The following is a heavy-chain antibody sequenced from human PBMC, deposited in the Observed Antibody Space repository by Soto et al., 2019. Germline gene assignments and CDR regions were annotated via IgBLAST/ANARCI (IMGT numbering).Heavy chain of an antibody. Sequence: PSETLSLACTVSGDSMSSYYWSWIRQPPGKGLEWIGYIYYSGSTTYNPSLRSRVTMSVDTSKNQFSLRLSSVTAADTAVYYCARAKSNYQTFDHWGQGSQVTVSS. CDR1: GDSMSSYY. J-gene: IGHJ4*02. D-gene: IGHD4-4*01. CDR2: IYYSGST. V-gene: IGHV4-59*01. CDR3: ARAKSNYQTFDH.